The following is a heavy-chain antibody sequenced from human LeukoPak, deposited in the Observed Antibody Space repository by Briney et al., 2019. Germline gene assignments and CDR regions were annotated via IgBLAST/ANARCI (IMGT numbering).Heavy chain of an antibody. Sequence: GESLRLSCTASGFTFGDYAMSWVRQAPGKGLEWVGFIRCKAYGGITEYAASVKCIFTIPRDDSNSIAYLKMNSLNTEDTAVYYCTRDGRNYYDSSGYLTLLDYWGQGTLVTVSS. CDR2: IRCKAYGGIT. J-gene: IGHJ4*02. V-gene: IGHV3-49*04. CDR3: TRDGRNYYDSSGYLTLLDY. CDR1: GFTFGDYA. D-gene: IGHD3-22*01.